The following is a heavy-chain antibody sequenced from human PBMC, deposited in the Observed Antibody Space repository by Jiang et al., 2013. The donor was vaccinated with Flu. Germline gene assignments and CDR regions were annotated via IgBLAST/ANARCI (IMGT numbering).Heavy chain of an antibody. CDR1: GGSISSSNYY. Sequence: LLKPSETLSLTCTVSGGSISSSNYYWGWIRQPPGKELEWIGSIYYTGSTYYNPSLKSRATVSVDTSKNQFFLRLGSVTAADTAVYYCATRPTLTVTVDNWGQGTLVTVSS. J-gene: IGHJ4*02. V-gene: IGHV4-39*01. CDR2: IYYTGST. CDR3: ATRPTLTVTVDN. D-gene: IGHD4-17*01.